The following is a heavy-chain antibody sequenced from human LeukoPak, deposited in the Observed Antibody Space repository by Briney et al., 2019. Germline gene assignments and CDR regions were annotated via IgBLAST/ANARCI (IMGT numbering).Heavy chain of an antibody. D-gene: IGHD1-26*01. CDR2: IKSKTNGGTT. CDR1: GFSFNKAC. J-gene: IGHJ4*02. Sequence: GGSLRLSCAASGFSFNKACMSWVRQAPGKGLEWVGRIKSKTNGGTTDYAAPVKGRFTISRDESINTLYLQMNSLKTEDTALYYCTTDMLVGATFAYWGQGALVTVSS. CDR3: TTDMLVGATFAY. V-gene: IGHV3-15*01.